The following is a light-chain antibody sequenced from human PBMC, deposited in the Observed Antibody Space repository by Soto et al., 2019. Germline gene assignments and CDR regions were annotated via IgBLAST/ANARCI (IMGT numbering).Light chain of an antibody. V-gene: IGLV1-40*01. CDR3: QSYDSSLSGVV. J-gene: IGLJ2*01. CDR2: GNS. CDR1: SSNIGAGYD. Sequence: QSVLTQPPSVSGAPGQRVTISCTGSSSNIGAGYDVQWYQQLPGTAPKVLIYGNSNRPSGVPDRFSGSKFGTSASLAITGLQAEDEADYYCQSYDSSLSGVVFGGGTKVTVL.